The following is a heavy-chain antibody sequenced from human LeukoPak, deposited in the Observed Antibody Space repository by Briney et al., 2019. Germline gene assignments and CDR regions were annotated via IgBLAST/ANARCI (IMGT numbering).Heavy chain of an antibody. V-gene: IGHV3-74*01. CDR1: GFPFSSYW. CDR2: INSDGSAT. CDR3: AKDSGYSYGLYYYYGMDV. Sequence: GGSLRLSCAASGFPFSSYWMHWVRQVPGKGLLWVSRINSDGSATIYADSVRGRFTISRDNSKNTLYLQMNSLRAEDTAVYYCAKDSGYSYGLYYYYGMDVWGQGTTVTVSS. J-gene: IGHJ6*02. D-gene: IGHD5-18*01.